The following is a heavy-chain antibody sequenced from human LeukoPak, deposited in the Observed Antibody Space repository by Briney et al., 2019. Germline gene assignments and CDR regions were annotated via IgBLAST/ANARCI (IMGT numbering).Heavy chain of an antibody. D-gene: IGHD6-13*01. Sequence: PGGSLRLSCAASGFTFSSYGMHWVRQAPGKGLEWVAFIRYDGSNKYYADSVKGRFTISRDNSKNTLYLQMNSLRAEDAAVYYCAKSGSSSWYLDYWGQGTLVTVSS. CDR2: IRYDGSNK. CDR3: AKSGSSSWYLDY. J-gene: IGHJ4*02. CDR1: GFTFSSYG. V-gene: IGHV3-30*02.